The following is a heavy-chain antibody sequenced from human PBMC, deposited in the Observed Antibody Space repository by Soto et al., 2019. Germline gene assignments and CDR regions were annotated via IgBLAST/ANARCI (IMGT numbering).Heavy chain of an antibody. Sequence: EVQLVESGGGLVKPGGSLRLSCAASGFTFSSYSMNWVRQAPGKGLAWVSSISSSSSYIYYADSVKGRFTISRDNAKNSLYLQMNSLRAEDTAVYYCARAPYGSGSYYAGYWGQGTLVTVSS. J-gene: IGHJ4*02. CDR1: GFTFSSYS. V-gene: IGHV3-21*01. CDR3: ARAPYGSGSYYAGY. CDR2: ISSSSSYI. D-gene: IGHD3-10*01.